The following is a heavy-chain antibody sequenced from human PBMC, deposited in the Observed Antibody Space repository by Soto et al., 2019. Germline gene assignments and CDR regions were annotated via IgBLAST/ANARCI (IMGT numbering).Heavy chain of an antibody. CDR3: AHPRGYGVFDAVDI. CDR1: GFLFSTYA. CDR2: ISSTGGST. V-gene: IGHV3-23*01. Sequence: GSLRLSCAASGFLFSTYAMNWVRQAPGKGLEWVSAISSTGGSTYYAESVRGRFTISRDNSINTLYLQMSSLRTEDTALYYCAHPRGYGVFDAVDIWGQGTMVTVSS. D-gene: IGHD4-17*01. J-gene: IGHJ3*02.